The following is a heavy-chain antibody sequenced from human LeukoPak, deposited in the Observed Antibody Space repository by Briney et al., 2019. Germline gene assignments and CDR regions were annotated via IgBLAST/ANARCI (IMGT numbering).Heavy chain of an antibody. CDR2: ISGSGGRT. CDR1: GFTFSNYA. Sequence: GGSLRLSCAVSGFTFSNYAMSWVRQARGKGLEWVSAISGSGGRTYYADSVKGRFTISRDNSKYTLYLQMNSLRAEDTAVYYCAKGATVAYYYYYMDVWGKGTTVTVSS. J-gene: IGHJ6*03. D-gene: IGHD4-23*01. CDR3: AKGATVAYYYYYMDV. V-gene: IGHV3-23*01.